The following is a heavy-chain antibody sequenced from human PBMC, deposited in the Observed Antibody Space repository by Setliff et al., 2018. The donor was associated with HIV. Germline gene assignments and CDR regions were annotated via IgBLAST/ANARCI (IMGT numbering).Heavy chain of an antibody. CDR2: INHGGDT. Sequence: SETLSLTCAVYGGSFNGYFWTWIRQPPQKRLEWIGEINHGGDTNYNPSLKSRVTISVDTSKNQFSLKLSSVTAADTAVLYCARVGYFYDAGGYYAVLDFFDIWDQGKLVTFSS. D-gene: IGHD3-22*01. CDR1: GGSFNGYF. J-gene: IGHJ3*02. CDR3: ARVGYFYDAGGYYAVLDFFDI. V-gene: IGHV4-34*01.